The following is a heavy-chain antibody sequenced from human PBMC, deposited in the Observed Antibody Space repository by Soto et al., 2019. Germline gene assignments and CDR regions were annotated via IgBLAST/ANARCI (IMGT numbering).Heavy chain of an antibody. CDR2: ISPIFGTA. CDR3: ARDGGSGNYRYYAMDV. J-gene: IGHJ6*02. Sequence: QVQLVQSGAEVKKPGSSVKVSCKASGGTFSSDAISCVRQAPGQGLEWMGVISPIFGTANYAQKFQGRVTITADESTSTAYMELSSLRSEDTAVYYCARDGGSGNYRYYAMDVWGQGTTVTVSS. CDR1: GGTFSSDA. V-gene: IGHV1-69*12. D-gene: IGHD3-10*01.